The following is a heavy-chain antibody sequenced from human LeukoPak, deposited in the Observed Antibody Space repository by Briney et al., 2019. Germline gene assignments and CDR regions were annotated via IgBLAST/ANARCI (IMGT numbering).Heavy chain of an antibody. J-gene: IGHJ4*02. CDR1: GFIFSSYW. V-gene: IGHV3-7*01. CDR3: VRESFSRGDFN. CDR2: IKHDGNEK. D-gene: IGHD7-27*01. Sequence: GGSLRLSCAASGFIFSSYWMTWVRQAPRKGLEWVATIKHDGNEKFYLNSLTGRFTISRDNAKNSLFLQMNSLAADDTAVYYCVRESFSRGDFNWGQGTLVSVSS.